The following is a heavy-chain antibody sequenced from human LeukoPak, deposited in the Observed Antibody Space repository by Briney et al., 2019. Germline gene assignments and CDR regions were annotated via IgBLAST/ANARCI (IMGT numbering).Heavy chain of an antibody. V-gene: IGHV3-66*02. CDR1: GFAVSTNY. CDR2: IYSDGST. D-gene: IGHD1-26*01. CDR3: ARNQRSESYYPWGWFDP. J-gene: IGHJ5*02. Sequence: GGSLRLSCAASGFAVSTNYLSWVRQAPGKGLEWVSVIYSDGSTYYTDSVKGRFTISRDNSKNTLYLQMNSLRPEDTAVYYCARNQRSESYYPWGWFDPWGQGALVTVSS.